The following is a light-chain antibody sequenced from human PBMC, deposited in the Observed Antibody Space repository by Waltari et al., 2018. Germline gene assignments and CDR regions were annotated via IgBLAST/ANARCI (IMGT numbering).Light chain of an antibody. CDR3: AAWDGSLNGPV. CDR2: TNA. Sequence: QPVLTQPPSVSGTPGQSVTISSSGGTPNLGTGPVTRYRHAPGTAPKLLFSTNAQRPSGVPDRFSGSRSGTSAFLAISGLQSDDEGDYYCAAWDGSLNGPVFGGGTKLTVL. V-gene: IGLV1-44*01. CDR1: TPNLGTGP. J-gene: IGLJ3*02.